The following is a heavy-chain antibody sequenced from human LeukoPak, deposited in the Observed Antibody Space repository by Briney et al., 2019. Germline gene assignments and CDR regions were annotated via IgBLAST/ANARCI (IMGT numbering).Heavy chain of an antibody. Sequence: GGSLRLSCAASGFTFSSYGMHWVRQAPGKGLEGVAVIWYDGSNKYYADSVKGRFTISRDNSKNTLYLQMNSLRAEDTAVYYCARDHGQITPQGPHYYGMDVWGQGTTVTVSS. CDR2: IWYDGSNK. J-gene: IGHJ6*02. CDR1: GFTFSSYG. CDR3: ARDHGQITPQGPHYYGMDV. D-gene: IGHD3-16*01. V-gene: IGHV3-33*01.